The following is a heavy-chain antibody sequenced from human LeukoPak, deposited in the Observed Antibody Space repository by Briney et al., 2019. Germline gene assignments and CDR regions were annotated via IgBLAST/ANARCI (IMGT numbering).Heavy chain of an antibody. V-gene: IGHV1-2*02. CDR1: GYTFTGYY. CDR2: INPNSGGT. CDR3: AITYDYGDYESGGDAFDI. Sequence: GASVKVSCKASGYTFTGYYMHWVRQAPGQGLEWMGWINPNSGGTNYAQKFRGRVTMTRDTSISTAYMELSRLRSDDTAVYYCAITYDYGDYESGGDAFDIWGQGTMVTVSS. D-gene: IGHD4-17*01. J-gene: IGHJ3*02.